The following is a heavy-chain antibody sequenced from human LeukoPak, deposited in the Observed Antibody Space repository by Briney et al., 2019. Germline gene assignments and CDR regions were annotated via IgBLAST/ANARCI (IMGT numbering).Heavy chain of an antibody. D-gene: IGHD5-18*01. Sequence: GGSLRLSCAASGLTFSDYYMSWIRQAPGKGLEWVSYISSSGSTIYYADSVKGRFTISRDNAKNSLYLQMNSLRAEDTAVYYCAREGFTWIQPYSLDYWGQGTLVTVSS. J-gene: IGHJ4*02. V-gene: IGHV3-11*01. CDR2: ISSSGSTI. CDR1: GLTFSDYY. CDR3: AREGFTWIQPYSLDY.